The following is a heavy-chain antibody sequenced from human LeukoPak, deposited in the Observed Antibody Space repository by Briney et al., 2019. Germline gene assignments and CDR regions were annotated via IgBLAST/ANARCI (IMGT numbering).Heavy chain of an antibody. CDR2: IYYSGST. J-gene: IGHJ4*02. D-gene: IGHD5-18*01. V-gene: IGHV4-59*01. CDR1: GGSISSYY. Sequence: SETLSLTCTVSGGSISSYYWSWIRQPPGKGLEWIGYIYYSGSTNYNPSLKSRVTISVDTSKNQFSLKLSSVTAADTAVYYCARSRLSYGYEDYRGQGTLVTVSS. CDR3: ARSRLSYGYEDY.